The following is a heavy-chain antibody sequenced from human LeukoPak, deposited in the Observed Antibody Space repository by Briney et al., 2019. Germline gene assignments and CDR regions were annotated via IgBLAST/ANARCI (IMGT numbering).Heavy chain of an antibody. D-gene: IGHD6-13*01. CDR3: ATSSWYRLAY. V-gene: IGHV3-72*01. CDR1: GFSFSDSF. Sequence: GGSLRLSCAASGFSFSDSFMSWVRQAPGKGLEWVGRSRYKADSYTAQYAASVRGRFTISRDESKNSLYLQISSLETEDAAVYYCATSSWYRLAYWGQGSLVTVSS. CDR2: SRYKADSYTA. J-gene: IGHJ4*02.